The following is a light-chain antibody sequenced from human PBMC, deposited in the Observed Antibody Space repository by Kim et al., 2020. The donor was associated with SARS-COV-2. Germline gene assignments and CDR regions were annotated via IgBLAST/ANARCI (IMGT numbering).Light chain of an antibody. V-gene: IGKV1-12*01. CDR3: QQTNTFPLT. CDR2: AAS. J-gene: IGKJ4*01. CDR1: QGIRSW. Sequence: ASRGDRVTITCRASQGIRSWLAWYQQKPGKAPRLLIYAASNLQGGVPSRFSGSGSGTDFSLTITSLQPEDFATYYCQQTNTFPLTFGGGTKVDIK.